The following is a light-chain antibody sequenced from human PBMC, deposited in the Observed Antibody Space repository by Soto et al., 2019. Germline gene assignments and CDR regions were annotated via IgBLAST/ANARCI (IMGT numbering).Light chain of an antibody. CDR2: GAS. J-gene: IGKJ2*01. CDR1: QSVNNN. Sequence: EIILTQSPASLSVSPGERATLSCRASQSVNNNLAWYPQKPGQAPRLLIYGASTRATGIPGRFRGSGSGTEFTLTLTSLQSEDFAVYFCQQYNNLPPDTFGQGTKLAIK. V-gene: IGKV3-15*01. CDR3: QQYNNLPPDT.